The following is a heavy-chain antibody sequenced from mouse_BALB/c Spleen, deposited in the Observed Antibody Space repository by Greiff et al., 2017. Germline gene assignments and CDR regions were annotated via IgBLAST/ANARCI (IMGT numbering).Heavy chain of an antibody. V-gene: IGHV5-6*01. CDR1: GFTFSSYG. CDR2: ISSGGSYT. CDR3: ARQKLGLYAMDY. D-gene: IGHD3-1*01. Sequence: EVKLMESGGDLVKPGGSLKLSCAASGFTFSSYGMSWVRQTPDKRLEWVATISSGGSYTYYPDSVKGRFTISRDNAKNTLYLQMSSLKSEDTAMYYCARQKLGLYAMDYWGQGTSVTVSS. J-gene: IGHJ4*01.